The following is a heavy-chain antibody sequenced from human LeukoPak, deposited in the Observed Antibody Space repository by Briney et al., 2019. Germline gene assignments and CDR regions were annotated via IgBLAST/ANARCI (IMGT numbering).Heavy chain of an antibody. D-gene: IGHD3-22*01. CDR2: IYYSGST. CDR1: GGSLSRYY. Sequence: SETLSLTCTVSGGSLSRYYWSWIRQPPGKGLEWIGYIYYSGSTKYNPSLGSRVTMSVDTSKNQFSLRLSSVSAADTAVYYCARQGGEYYSDSRGYYYYFDYWGQGTLVTVSS. CDR3: ARQGGEYYSDSRGYYYYFDY. V-gene: IGHV4-59*08. J-gene: IGHJ4*02.